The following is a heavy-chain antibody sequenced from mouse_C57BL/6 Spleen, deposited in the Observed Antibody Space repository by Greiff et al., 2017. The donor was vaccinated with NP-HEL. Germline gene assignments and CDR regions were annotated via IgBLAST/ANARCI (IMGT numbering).Heavy chain of an antibody. CDR3: ARSKGYDGYFYFDY. CDR1: GYTFTSYW. D-gene: IGHD2-3*01. Sequence: VQLQQSGAELAKPGASVKLSCKASGYTFTSYWMHWVKQRPGQGLEWIGNINPSNGGTNYNEKFKSKATLTVDKSSSTAYMQLSSLTSEDSAVYYCARSKGYDGYFYFDYWGQGTTLTVSS. V-gene: IGHV1-53*01. CDR2: INPSNGGT. J-gene: IGHJ2*01.